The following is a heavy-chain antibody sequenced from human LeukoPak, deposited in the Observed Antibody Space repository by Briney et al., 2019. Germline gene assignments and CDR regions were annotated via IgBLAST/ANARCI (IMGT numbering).Heavy chain of an antibody. CDR3: ARGQPPDY. CDR2: TYYGSKWYN. CDR1: GDSVSSNSAA. D-gene: IGHD6-13*01. Sequence: SQTLSLTCAISGDSVSSNSAAWNWIRQSPSRGLEWLGRTYYGSKWYNDYAVSVKGRIIINADTSKNQFSLQLNSVTPGDTAVYYCARGQPPDYWGQGTLVTVSS. V-gene: IGHV6-1*01. J-gene: IGHJ4*02.